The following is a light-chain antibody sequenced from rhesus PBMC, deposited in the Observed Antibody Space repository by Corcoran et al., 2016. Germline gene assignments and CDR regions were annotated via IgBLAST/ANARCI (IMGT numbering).Light chain of an antibody. CDR2: GAS. Sequence: EIVLTQSPATLSLSPGERATLSCRASQSVSSRLAWYQQKPWQVPRLLSYGASSMATGIPDRFSGSRSGKDLTLSISSLEPEDFAVYYCQQYSNWPLTFGGGTKVEIK. V-gene: IGKV3-42*03. CDR3: QQYSNWPLT. J-gene: IGKJ4*01. CDR1: QSVSSR.